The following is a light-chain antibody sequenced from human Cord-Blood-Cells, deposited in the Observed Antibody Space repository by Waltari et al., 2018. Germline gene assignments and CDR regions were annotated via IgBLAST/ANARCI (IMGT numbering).Light chain of an antibody. V-gene: IGKV1-39*01. CDR2: AAS. CDR3: QQSYSTPFT. J-gene: IGKJ3*01. CDR1: KSISSY. Sequence: DIQMTQSPSYLSASVGDRVTITRRASKSISSYLNWYQQKPGKAPKLLIYAASSLQIVVPSRFSGSGSGTDFTLTISSLQPEDFATYYCQQSYSTPFTFGPGTKVDIK.